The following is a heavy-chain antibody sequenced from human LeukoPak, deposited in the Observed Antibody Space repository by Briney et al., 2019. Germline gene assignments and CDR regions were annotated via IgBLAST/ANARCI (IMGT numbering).Heavy chain of an antibody. CDR3: SRDPRHNDY. CDR2: ISGSASDV. Sequence: GGSLRLSCVASGFTFSSRDWMTWIRQAPGKGLELLSYISGSASDVNYIDSARGRFTISRDNAKNSLYLHMNSLTVEDTAVYYCSRDPRHNDYWGQGTLVTVSS. CDR1: GFTFSSRDW. V-gene: IGHV3-11*01. J-gene: IGHJ4*02.